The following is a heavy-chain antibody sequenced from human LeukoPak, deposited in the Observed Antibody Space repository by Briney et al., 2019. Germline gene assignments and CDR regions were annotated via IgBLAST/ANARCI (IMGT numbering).Heavy chain of an antibody. CDR3: VRDPIADSSSWYVGNWFDP. D-gene: IGHD6-13*01. CDR1: GYTFTGYY. CDR2: INPNSGGT. Sequence: ASVKVSCKASGYTFTGYYMHWVRQAPGQGLEWMGWINPNSGGTNYAQKFQGRVTMTRDTSISTAYMELSRLRSDDTAVYYCVRDPIADSSSWYVGNWFDPWGQGTLVTVSS. V-gene: IGHV1-2*02. J-gene: IGHJ5*02.